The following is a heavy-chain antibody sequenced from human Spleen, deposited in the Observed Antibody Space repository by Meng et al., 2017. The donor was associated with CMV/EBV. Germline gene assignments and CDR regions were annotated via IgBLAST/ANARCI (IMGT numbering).Heavy chain of an antibody. CDR3: ARGEYSDFRSGYQLYYYGMDV. V-gene: IGHV4-61*01. D-gene: IGHD3-3*01. CDR1: GSSVSSGSYF. Sequence: GSLRLSCTVSGSSVSSGSYFWSWIRQPPGKGLEWIGYIYYAGSTNYSPPLKSRVTISVDTSKNQFSLRLSSVTAADTAVYYCARGEYSDFRSGYQLYYYGMDVWGQGTTVTVSS. CDR2: IYYAGST. J-gene: IGHJ6*02.